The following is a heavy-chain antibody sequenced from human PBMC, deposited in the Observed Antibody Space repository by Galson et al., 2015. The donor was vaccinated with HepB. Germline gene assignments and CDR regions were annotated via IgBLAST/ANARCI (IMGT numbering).Heavy chain of an antibody. D-gene: IGHD6-25*01. Sequence: SLRLSCAASGFTFSSYWMHWVRQAPGKGLVWVSRINSDGSSTSYADSVKGRFTISRDNAKNTLYLQMNSLRAEDTAVYYCARAKGIAAPFEDYWGQGTLVTVSS. J-gene: IGHJ4*02. V-gene: IGHV3-74*01. CDR1: GFTFSSYW. CDR3: ARAKGIAAPFEDY. CDR2: INSDGSST.